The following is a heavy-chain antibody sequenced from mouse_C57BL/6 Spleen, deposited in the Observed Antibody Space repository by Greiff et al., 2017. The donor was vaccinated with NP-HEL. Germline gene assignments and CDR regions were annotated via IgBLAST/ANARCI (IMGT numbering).Heavy chain of an antibody. CDR2: IDPSDSYT. V-gene: IGHV1-59*01. D-gene: IGHD3-1*01. CDR3: AGQLEAMDY. Sequence: VQLQQSGAELVRPGTSVKLSCKASGYTFTSYWMHWVKQRPGQGLEWIGVIDPSDSYTNYNQKFKGKATLTVDTSSSTAYMQLSSLTSEDSAVYYGAGQLEAMDYWGQGTSVTVAA. J-gene: IGHJ4*01. CDR1: GYTFTSYW.